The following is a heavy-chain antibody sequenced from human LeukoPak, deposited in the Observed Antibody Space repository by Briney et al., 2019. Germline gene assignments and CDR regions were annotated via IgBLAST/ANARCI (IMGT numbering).Heavy chain of an antibody. D-gene: IGHD2-21*01. V-gene: IGHV3-9*01. CDR1: GFTFDDHA. CDR2: ISWYSGNI. Sequence: PGGSLRLSCVASGFTFDDHAMHWVRQAPGKGLEWVSSISWYSGNIGYADSVKGRFPISRDNAKNTLYLEMNSLRTDDTALYFCARDVWRMAFYYAMDVCGLGTTVAVSS. J-gene: IGHJ6*02. CDR3: ARDVWRMAFYYAMDV.